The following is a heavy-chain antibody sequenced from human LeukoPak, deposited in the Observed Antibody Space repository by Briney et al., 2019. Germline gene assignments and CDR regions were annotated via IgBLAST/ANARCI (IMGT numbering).Heavy chain of an antibody. CDR2: IYSGRRT. CDR3: ARVYYGSGSLYYYYYYMDV. CDR1: GFTFTSYA. J-gene: IGHJ6*03. D-gene: IGHD3-10*01. V-gene: IGHV3-53*01. Sequence: GGSLRLSCAASGFTFTSYAMSWVRQAPGKGLEWVSVIYSGRRTYYADSVKGRFTISRDNSKNTLYLQMNSLRAEDTAVYYCARVYYGSGSLYYYYYYMDVWGKGTTVTISS.